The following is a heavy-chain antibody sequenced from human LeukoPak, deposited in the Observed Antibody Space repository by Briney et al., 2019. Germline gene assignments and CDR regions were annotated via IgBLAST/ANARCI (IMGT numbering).Heavy chain of an antibody. Sequence: PGGSLRLSCAASGFTFSIYAMNWVRQAPGKGLEWVSSITSSSSNIYYADSMKGRFTISRDNAKNSLYLQMNSLRVEDTAVYYCARFGTTVTTNAFDIWGQGTMVTASS. CDR1: GFTFSIYA. D-gene: IGHD4-17*01. J-gene: IGHJ3*02. CDR3: ARFGTTVTTNAFDI. V-gene: IGHV3-21*01. CDR2: ITSSSSNI.